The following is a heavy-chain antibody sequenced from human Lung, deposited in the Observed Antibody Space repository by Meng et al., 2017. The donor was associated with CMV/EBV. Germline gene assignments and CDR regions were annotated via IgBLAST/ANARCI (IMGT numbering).Heavy chain of an antibody. V-gene: IGHV4-34*01. J-gene: IGHJ6*02. Sequence: SXTLSLXCALYGGSLSGYYWSWIRQPQGRGMEWIGEINNSGSTNYNPSLKSRVTISVDTSKNQFSLKLSSVTAADTAVYYCARLGYCISTRCYPGNYYYGMDVWXQGTXVTVSS. CDR2: INNSGST. CDR3: ARLGYCISTRCYPGNYYYGMDV. D-gene: IGHD2-2*01. CDR1: GGSLSGYY.